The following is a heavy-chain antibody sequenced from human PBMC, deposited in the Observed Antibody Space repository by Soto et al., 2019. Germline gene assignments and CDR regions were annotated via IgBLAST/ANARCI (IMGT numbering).Heavy chain of an antibody. J-gene: IGHJ4*02. V-gene: IGHV3-49*03. CDR3: TRVAFTFLVPDY. CDR2: IRSKAYGGTT. D-gene: IGHD3-16*01. Sequence: EVQLVESGGGLVQPGRSLRLSCTASGFTFGDYAMSWFRQAPGKGLEWVGFIRSKAYGGTTEYAASVKGRFTISRDDSKSIAYPQMNSLRTEDTAVYYCTRVAFTFLVPDYWGQGTLVTVSS. CDR1: GFTFGDYA.